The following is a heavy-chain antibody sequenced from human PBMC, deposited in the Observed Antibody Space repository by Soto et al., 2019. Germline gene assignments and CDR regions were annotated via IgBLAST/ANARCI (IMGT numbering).Heavy chain of an antibody. J-gene: IGHJ5*02. V-gene: IGHV4-34*01. D-gene: IGHD3-10*01. CDR2: VNHSGGT. Sequence: QVQLQQWGAGLLKPSETLSLTCAVYGGSFSGYYWSWIRQPPGKGLEWIGEVNHSGGTNYNPSLKIRVTISVDPSKNQFTLRLSSVTAADTARYYCAITTMVRGVIWEPSYNWFDPWGQGTLVTVSS. CDR1: GGSFSGYY. CDR3: AITTMVRGVIWEPSYNWFDP.